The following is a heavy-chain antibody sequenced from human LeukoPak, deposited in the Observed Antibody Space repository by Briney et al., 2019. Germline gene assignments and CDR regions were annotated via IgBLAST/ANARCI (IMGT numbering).Heavy chain of an antibody. V-gene: IGHV1-2*02. D-gene: IGHD6-13*01. CDR1: GYTFTGYY. CDR2: INPNSGGT. CDR3: ARDAAAAGPFDY. J-gene: IGHJ4*02. Sequence: ASVKVSCKASGYTFTGYYMHWVRQAPGQGLEWMGWINPNSGGTNYAQKFQGRVTMTTDTSTSTAYMELRSLRSDDTAVYYCARDAAAAGPFDYWGQGTLVTVSS.